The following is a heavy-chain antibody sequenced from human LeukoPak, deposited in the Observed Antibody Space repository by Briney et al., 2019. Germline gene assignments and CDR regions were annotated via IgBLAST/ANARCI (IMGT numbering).Heavy chain of an antibody. CDR3: ARTSIAARRANAFDI. J-gene: IGHJ3*02. CDR2: IYHSGST. CDR1: GGSISSGGYS. Sequence: SETLSLTCAVFGGSISSGGYSWNWIRQPPGKGLEWIGYIYHSGSTYYNPSLKSRVTISVDRSKNQFSLKLSSVTAADTAVYYCARTSIAARRANAFDIWGQGTMVTVSS. D-gene: IGHD6-6*01. V-gene: IGHV4-30-2*01.